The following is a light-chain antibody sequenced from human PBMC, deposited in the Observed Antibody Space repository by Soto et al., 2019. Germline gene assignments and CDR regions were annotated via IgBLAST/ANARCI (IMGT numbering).Light chain of an antibody. V-gene: IGLV2-14*01. CDR3: SSYAGSSTFVV. CDR2: EVS. J-gene: IGLJ2*01. Sequence: QSALTQPASVSGSPGQSITISCTGTSSDVGAYNSVSWYQQHPGKAPKLMIYEVSNRPSGLSNRFSGSKSGNTASLTISGFQSEDEADYYCSSYAGSSTFVVFGGGTKLTVL. CDR1: SSDVGAYNS.